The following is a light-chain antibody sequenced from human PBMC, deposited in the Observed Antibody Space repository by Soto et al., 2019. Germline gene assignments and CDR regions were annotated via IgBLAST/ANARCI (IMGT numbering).Light chain of an antibody. CDR2: DAS. V-gene: IGKV3-11*01. J-gene: IGKJ1*01. CDR1: QSVSSY. CDR3: QHYDASQWT. Sequence: EIVLAKSATHLTLSPGELDPLSCRASQSVSSYLAWYQQKPGQAPRLLIYDASNWDTGIPARFSGSGSGTDFTLTISRLEPEDFAVYYCQHYDASQWTFGQGTKVDI.